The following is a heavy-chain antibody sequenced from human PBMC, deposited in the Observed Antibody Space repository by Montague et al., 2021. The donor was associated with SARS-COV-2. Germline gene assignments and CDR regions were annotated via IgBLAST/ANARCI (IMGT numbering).Heavy chain of an antibody. J-gene: IGHJ4*02. CDR3: AHLIRYYDIFTGIPFDD. V-gene: IGHV2-5*01. CDR2: IYSNGDK. Sequence: PALVKPTQTLTLTCTFSGFSLSTPNVGVAWIRQPPGKALEWLAVIYSNGDKRYSSSLQRRLTITKDTSRNQVVVSLTNVDPLDTATYYCAHLIRYYDIFTGIPFDDWGQGTQVTVSS. CDR1: GFSLSTPNVG. D-gene: IGHD3-9*01.